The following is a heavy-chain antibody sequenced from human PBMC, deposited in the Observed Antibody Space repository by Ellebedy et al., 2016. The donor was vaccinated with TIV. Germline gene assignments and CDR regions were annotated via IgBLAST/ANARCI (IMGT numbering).Heavy chain of an antibody. CDR2: IYPGDSDT. CDR1: GYSFTTYW. J-gene: IGHJ4*02. V-gene: IGHV5-51*01. CDR3: ARVGEVAATPCSY. Sequence: PGGSLRLSCKGSGYSFTTYWIGWVRQMFGKGLEWMGIIYPGDSDTRYSPSFQGQVTISADKSISTAYLQWSSLKASDTAMYYCARVGEVAATPCSYWGQGTLVTVSS. D-gene: IGHD2-15*01.